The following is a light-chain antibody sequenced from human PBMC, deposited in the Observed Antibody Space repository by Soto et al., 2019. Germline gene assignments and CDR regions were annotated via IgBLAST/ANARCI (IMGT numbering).Light chain of an antibody. J-gene: IGLJ2*01. V-gene: IGLV1-40*01. Sequence: QSVLTQPPSVSGAPGQRVTISCTGSSSNIGAGYDVHWYQQLPGTAPKLLIYGNSNRPSGVPDRFSGSKSGTSASLAITGLQAEDEADYYCQSYDRSLRGVGFGGGTKLTVL. CDR1: SSNIGAGYD. CDR3: QSYDRSLRGVG. CDR2: GNS.